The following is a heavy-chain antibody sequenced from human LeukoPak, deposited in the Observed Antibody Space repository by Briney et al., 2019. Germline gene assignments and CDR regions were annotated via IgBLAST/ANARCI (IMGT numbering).Heavy chain of an antibody. J-gene: IGHJ5*02. V-gene: IGHV4-4*07. D-gene: IGHD3-22*01. CDR2: IYTSGST. Sequence: SETLSLTCTVSGGSISSYYWSWIRQPAGKGLEWIGRIYTSGSTNYNPSLKSRVTMSVDTSKNQFSLKLSSVTAADTAVYYCARDNYYDSSGYYSVWFDPWGQGTLVTVSP. CDR1: GGSISSYY. CDR3: ARDNYYDSSGYYSVWFDP.